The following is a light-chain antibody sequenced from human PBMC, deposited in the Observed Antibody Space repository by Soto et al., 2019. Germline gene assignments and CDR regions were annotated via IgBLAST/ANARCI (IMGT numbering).Light chain of an antibody. CDR3: QQYGSSPTWT. CDR1: QSVSSSY. J-gene: IGKJ1*01. Sequence: EIVLTQSPGTLSLSPGERATLSCRAIQSVSSSYLAWYQQKPGQAPRLLVYGASTRATGIPDRFSGSGSGTDFTLTISRLESEDSAVYYCQQYGSSPTWTFGQGTKVDIK. CDR2: GAS. V-gene: IGKV3-20*01.